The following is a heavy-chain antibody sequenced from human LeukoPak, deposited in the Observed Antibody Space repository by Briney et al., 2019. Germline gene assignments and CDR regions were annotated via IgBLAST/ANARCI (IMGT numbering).Heavy chain of an antibody. Sequence: PPETLSLTCAVPGVSISRYSWSWIRRTPRKGLEWIGYIYNDGATNYNPSLKSRVTMSLDTSKNQFSLKLDSVAAADTSLYYWARAVSPPYCDMDVWGTGTTVTVSS. V-gene: IGHV4-59*01. CDR1: GVSISRYS. J-gene: IGHJ6*03. CDR3: ARAVSPPYCDMDV. CDR2: IYNDGAT. D-gene: IGHD3-16*01.